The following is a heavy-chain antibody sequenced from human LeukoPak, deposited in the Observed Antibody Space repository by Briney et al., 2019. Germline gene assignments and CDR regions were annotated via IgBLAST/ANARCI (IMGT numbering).Heavy chain of an antibody. Sequence: SETLSLTCTVSGASISSYYWSWIRQPPGKGLEWIGYIYYSGSTNYNPSLKSRVTISVDTSKNQFSLKLSSVTAADTAVYYCARTTEGGYTYDYFYYYHMDVWGKGTTVTISS. CDR1: GASISSYY. J-gene: IGHJ6*03. V-gene: IGHV4-59*01. CDR3: ARTTEGGYTYDYFYYYHMDV. D-gene: IGHD5-18*01. CDR2: IYYSGST.